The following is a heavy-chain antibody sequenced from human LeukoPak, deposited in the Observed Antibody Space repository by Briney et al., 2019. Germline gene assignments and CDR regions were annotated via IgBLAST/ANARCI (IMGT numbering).Heavy chain of an antibody. CDR3: ARDLEMATIDSPGDY. CDR1: GFTFSSYA. D-gene: IGHD5-24*01. V-gene: IGHV3-64*01. Sequence: GGSLRLSCAASGFTFSSYAMHWVRQAPGKGLEYVSAISSNGGSTYYANSVKGRFTTSRDNSKNTLYLQMGSLRAEDMAVYYCARDLEMATIDSPGDYWGQGTLVTVSS. J-gene: IGHJ4*02. CDR2: ISSNGGST.